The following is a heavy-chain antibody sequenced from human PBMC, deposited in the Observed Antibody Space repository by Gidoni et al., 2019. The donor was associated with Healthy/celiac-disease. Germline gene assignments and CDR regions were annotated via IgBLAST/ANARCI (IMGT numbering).Heavy chain of an antibody. CDR3: AIDSSSWDCFDY. V-gene: IGHV1-8*01. CDR2: MNPHSGHT. D-gene: IGHD6-13*01. J-gene: IGHJ4*02. CDR1: GYTFTSYD. Sequence: QVQLVQSGAEVKKPGASVKVSCKASGYTFTSYDINWVRQATGQGLEWMGWMNPHSGHTGYAQKFQGRVTMTRHTSISTAYMELSSLRSEDTAVYYCAIDSSSWDCFDYWGQGTLVTVSS.